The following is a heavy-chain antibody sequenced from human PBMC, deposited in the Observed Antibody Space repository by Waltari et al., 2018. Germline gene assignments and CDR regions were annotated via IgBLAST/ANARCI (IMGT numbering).Heavy chain of an antibody. CDR2: FIPLSGSK. J-gene: IGHJ4*02. Sequence: QVQLAQSGAEVKSPGSSVTISCKASGLSIRGYTSSGVRHDPGQGLEWLGGFIPLSGSKIYTQKFQGRLTMYADGSTRTTVMELRNVEYEDTAVYFCARGYRYDSSERFYLDHWGQGTPVIVSS. CDR3: ARGYRYDSSERFYLDH. V-gene: IGHV1-69*12. CDR1: GLSIRGYT. D-gene: IGHD3-22*01.